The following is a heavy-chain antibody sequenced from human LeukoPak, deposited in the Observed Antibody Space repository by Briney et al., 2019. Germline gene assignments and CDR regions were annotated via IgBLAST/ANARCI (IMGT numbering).Heavy chain of an antibody. Sequence: GESLKSSCYGSAYSFTSNYIVWVRQMPGKGREWLVIIYPGDSDTRYRHSFQGQVTISADKSISTAYLQWSSLDASDIAMYYCARLVGCSSGCHRGDYWGQGTLVSVSS. CDR3: ARLVGCSSGCHRGDY. J-gene: IGHJ4*02. CDR1: AYSFTSNY. V-gene: IGHV5-51*01. CDR2: IYPGDSDT. D-gene: IGHD6-19*01.